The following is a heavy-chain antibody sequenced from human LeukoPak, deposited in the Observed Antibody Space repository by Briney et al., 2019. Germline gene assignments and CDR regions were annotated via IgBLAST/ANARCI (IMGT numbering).Heavy chain of an antibody. CDR3: AVVWFGEPGDAFDI. CDR2: ISAYNGNT. CDR1: GHTFTSYG. D-gene: IGHD3-10*01. J-gene: IGHJ3*02. Sequence: ASVKVSCKASGHTFTSYGISWVRQAPGQGLEWMGWISAYNGNTNYAQKLQGRVTMTTDTSTSTAYMELRSLRSDDTAVYYCAVVWFGEPGDAFDIWGQGTMVTVSS. V-gene: IGHV1-18*01.